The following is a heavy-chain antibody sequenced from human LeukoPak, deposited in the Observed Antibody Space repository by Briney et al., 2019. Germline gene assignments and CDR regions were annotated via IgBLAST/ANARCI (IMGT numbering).Heavy chain of an antibody. CDR1: GGSFSGYY. J-gene: IGHJ6*04. CDR3: ARGYTYYGSGSPPGDV. D-gene: IGHD3-10*01. Sequence: PSETLSLTCAVYGGSFSGYYWSWIRHPPGRGLEWIAEIDHSGSTHYNPSLKSRVIISVDMSQHQVSLRLNSLTAADTAVYYCARGYTYYGSGSPPGDVWGNGTSVSVSS. V-gene: IGHV4-34*01. CDR2: IDHSGST.